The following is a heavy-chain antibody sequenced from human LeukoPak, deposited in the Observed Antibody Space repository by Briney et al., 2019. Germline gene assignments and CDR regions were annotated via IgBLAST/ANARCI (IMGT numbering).Heavy chain of an antibody. Sequence: PSETLSLTCTVSGGSISSCYWSWIRQPPGKGLEWIGYIYYSGSTNYNPSLKSRVTISVDTSKNQFSLKLSSVTAADTAVYYCARGGIYCSGGSCYANNWFDPWGQGTLVTVSS. V-gene: IGHV4-59*01. CDR1: GGSISSCY. J-gene: IGHJ5*02. CDR3: ARGGIYCSGGSCYANNWFDP. D-gene: IGHD2-15*01. CDR2: IYYSGST.